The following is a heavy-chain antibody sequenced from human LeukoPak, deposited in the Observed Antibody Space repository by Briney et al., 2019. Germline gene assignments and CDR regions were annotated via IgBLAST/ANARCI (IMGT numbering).Heavy chain of an antibody. CDR2: INHSGST. V-gene: IGHV4-34*01. CDR1: GGSFSGYY. CDR3: ARPSSSWAYYYYYMDV. J-gene: IGHJ6*03. D-gene: IGHD6-13*01. Sequence: KPSETLSLTCAVYGGSFSGYYWSWIRQPPGKGLEWIGEINHSGSTNYNPSLKSRVTISVDTSKNQFSLKLSSVTAADTAVYYCARPSSSWAYYYYYMDVWGKGTTVTISS.